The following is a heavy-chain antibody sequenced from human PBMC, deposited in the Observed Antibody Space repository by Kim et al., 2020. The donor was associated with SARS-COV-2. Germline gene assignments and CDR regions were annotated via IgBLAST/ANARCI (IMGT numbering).Heavy chain of an antibody. J-gene: IGHJ5*02. V-gene: IGHV4-59*01. Sequence: SRVTISVDTSKNQFSLKLSSVTAADTAVYYCARWASYYDILTGYYNWFDPWGQGTLVTVSS. CDR3: ARWASYYDILTGYYNWFDP. D-gene: IGHD3-9*01.